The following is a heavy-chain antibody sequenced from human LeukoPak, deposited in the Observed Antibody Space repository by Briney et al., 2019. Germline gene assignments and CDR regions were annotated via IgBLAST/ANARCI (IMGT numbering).Heavy chain of an antibody. V-gene: IGHV3-30-3*01. CDR1: GFTFSSYA. Sequence: GGSLRLSCVASGFTFSSYAMHWVRQAPGKGLEWVAVIAFDGSNALYADSVKGRFTISRDNARNTVYLQMNSLRADDTAVYYCARDPSSWNGFFDSWGQGTLVTVSS. CDR2: IAFDGSNA. D-gene: IGHD6-13*01. J-gene: IGHJ4*02. CDR3: ARDPSSWNGFFDS.